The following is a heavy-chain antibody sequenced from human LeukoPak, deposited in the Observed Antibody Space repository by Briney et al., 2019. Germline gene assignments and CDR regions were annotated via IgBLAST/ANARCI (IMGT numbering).Heavy chain of an antibody. Sequence: GSLRLSCAASGFTFSNLWMSWVRQAPGKGLKWVANIKQDGSEKYYVDSVKGRFTISRDNAQNSLYLQMNSLRAEDTAIYYCATSTAAAGTDWGQGTLVTVSS. CDR3: ATSTAAAGTD. J-gene: IGHJ4*02. CDR1: GFTFSNLW. D-gene: IGHD6-13*01. CDR2: IKQDGSEK. V-gene: IGHV3-7*03.